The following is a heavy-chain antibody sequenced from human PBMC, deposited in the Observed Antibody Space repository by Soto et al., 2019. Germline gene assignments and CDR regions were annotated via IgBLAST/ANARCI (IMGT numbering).Heavy chain of an antibody. CDR1: GFTFRSYA. D-gene: IGHD6-13*01. CDR3: AKDMDEQQLVTSPGTFDY. J-gene: IGHJ4*02. V-gene: IGHV3-23*01. Sequence: PGGSLRLSCAASGFTFRSYAMSWVRQAPGKGLEWVSAISGSGGSTYYADSVKGRFTISRDNSKNTLYLQMNSLRAEDTAVYYCAKDMDEQQLVTSPGTFDYWGQGTLVTVSS. CDR2: ISGSGGST.